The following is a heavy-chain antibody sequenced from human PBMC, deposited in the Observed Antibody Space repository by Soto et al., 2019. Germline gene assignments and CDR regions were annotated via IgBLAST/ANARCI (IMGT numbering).Heavy chain of an antibody. D-gene: IGHD2-2*03. CDR2: INHSGRT. V-gene: IGHV4-34*01. J-gene: IGHJ3*02. Sequence: QVQLQQWGAGLLKPSETLSLTCAVYGGSFSDHFWSWIRQPPGKGLEWIGEINHSGRTNYNPSLKSRVTLSVDTSENQWSLKLSSVTAADTAVYYCARGEFDVGYCSSTRSDCAFAIWGQGTMVTVS. CDR1: GGSFSDHF. CDR3: ARGEFDVGYCSSTRSDCAFAI.